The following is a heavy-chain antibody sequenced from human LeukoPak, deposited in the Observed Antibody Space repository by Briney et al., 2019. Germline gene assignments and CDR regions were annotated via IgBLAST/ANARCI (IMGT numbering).Heavy chain of an antibody. CDR1: GYTFTGYY. J-gene: IGHJ4*02. Sequence: ASVTVSCKASGYTFTGYYMHWVRQAPGQGLEWMGRVNPNSGGTNYAQKFQGRVTMTRDTSIRTAYMELSRLKSDDTAVYYGATSYSAHYWGQGTLVTVSS. V-gene: IGHV1-2*06. D-gene: IGHD1-26*01. CDR3: ATSYSAHY. CDR2: VNPNSGGT.